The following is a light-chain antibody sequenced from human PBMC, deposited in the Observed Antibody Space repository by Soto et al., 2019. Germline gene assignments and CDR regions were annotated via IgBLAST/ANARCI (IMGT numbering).Light chain of an antibody. J-gene: IGLJ2*01. CDR1: SGDVDSHY. CDR2: EGN. CDR3: SSHTPHITL. V-gene: IGLV2-14*03. Sequence: QSVLTQPASVSGSPGQSITISCTGTSGDVDSHYVAWYQQHPNKAPKVLIYEGNNRPSGVSDRFSGSKSGKTASLTISGLQAEDEADYYCSSHTPHITLFGGGTKLTVL.